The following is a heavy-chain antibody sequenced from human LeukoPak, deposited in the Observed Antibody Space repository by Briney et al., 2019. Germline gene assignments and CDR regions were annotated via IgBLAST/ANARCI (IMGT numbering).Heavy chain of an antibody. CDR1: GFAFSSYW. D-gene: IGHD6-19*01. Sequence: GGSLRLSCAASGFAFSSYWMSWVRQAPGKGLEWVANINQEGSQKYYVDSVKGRLTISRDNARNSLHLQMNSLRAEDTAVYYCARHSSGWWDAFDIWGQGTMVTVSS. CDR2: INQEGSQK. V-gene: IGHV3-7*05. J-gene: IGHJ3*02. CDR3: ARHSSGWWDAFDI.